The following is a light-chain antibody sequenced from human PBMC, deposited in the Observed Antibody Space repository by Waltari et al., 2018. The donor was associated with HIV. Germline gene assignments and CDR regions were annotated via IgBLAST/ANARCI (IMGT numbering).Light chain of an antibody. CDR3: QSHDSSHSSI. Sequence: QSVLTQPPSVSAAPGQRITISCTGNSSNIGAGYSVHWYHQLPGSAPKLLIYLNNNRPAGVPARFSCSKSGSSASLAITGLRAEDEGDYYCQSHDSSHSSIFGGWTKLTVL. J-gene: IGLJ2*01. CDR1: SSNIGAGYS. V-gene: IGLV1-40*01. CDR2: LNN.